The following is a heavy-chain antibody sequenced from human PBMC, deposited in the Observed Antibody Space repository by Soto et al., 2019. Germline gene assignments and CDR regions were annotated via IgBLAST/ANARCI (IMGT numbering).Heavy chain of an antibody. CDR2: ISAYNGNT. J-gene: IGHJ5*02. Sequence: ASVKVSCKASGYTFTSYGISWVRQAPGQGLEWMGWISAYNGNTNYAQKLQGRVTMTTDTSTSTAYMELRSLRSDDTAVYYCAGYYYDSSGYYPGYWFDPWGQGTLVTVSS. CDR3: AGYYYDSSGYYPGYWFDP. V-gene: IGHV1-18*01. CDR1: GYTFTSYG. D-gene: IGHD3-22*01.